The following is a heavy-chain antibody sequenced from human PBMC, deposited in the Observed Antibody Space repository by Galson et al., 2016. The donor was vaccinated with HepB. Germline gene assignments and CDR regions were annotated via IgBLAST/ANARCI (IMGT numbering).Heavy chain of an antibody. D-gene: IGHD3-3*01. V-gene: IGHV3-9*01. J-gene: IGHJ6*02. CDR3: AKACGGYFDVWCAYSRSTHHHNDYGMDV. CDR1: GFTFGEYA. CDR2: ISWNSGSI. Sequence: SLRLSCAASGFTFGEYAMHWVRQVPGKGLEWVSGISWNSGSIGYADSVRGRITISRDKAKNSRYLEINSLRTEDTALYYCAKACGGYFDVWCAYSRSTHHHNDYGMDVWGQGSTVTVSS.